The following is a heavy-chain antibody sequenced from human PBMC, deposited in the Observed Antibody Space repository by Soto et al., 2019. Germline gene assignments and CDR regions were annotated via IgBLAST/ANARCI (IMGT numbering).Heavy chain of an antibody. Sequence: SETLSLTCTVSGGSISSYYWSWIRQSPGKGLEWIGYIYYSGSTNYNPSLKSRVTISVDTSKNQFSLKLSSVTAADTAVYYCAREGVMALFDYWGQGTLVTVSS. V-gene: IGHV4-59*01. CDR3: AREGVMALFDY. CDR1: GGSISSYY. CDR2: IYYSGST. J-gene: IGHJ4*02.